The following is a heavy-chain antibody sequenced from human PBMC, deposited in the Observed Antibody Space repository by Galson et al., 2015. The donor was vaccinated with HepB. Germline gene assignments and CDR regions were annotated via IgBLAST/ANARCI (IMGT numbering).Heavy chain of an antibody. Sequence: SVKVSCKASGYTFTRTGISWVRQAPGQGLEWMGIINPSGGSTSYAQKFQGRVTMTRDTSTSTVYMELSSLRSEDTAVYYCARGGPDYYDSSGYYEGAGLFDPWGQGTLVTVSS. J-gene: IGHJ5*02. CDR1: GYTFTRTG. CDR3: ARGGPDYYDSSGYYEGAGLFDP. CDR2: INPSGGST. D-gene: IGHD3-22*01. V-gene: IGHV1-46*03.